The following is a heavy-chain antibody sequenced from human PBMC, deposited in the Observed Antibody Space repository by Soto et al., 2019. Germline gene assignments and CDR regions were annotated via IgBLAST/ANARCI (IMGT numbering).Heavy chain of an antibody. CDR3: TRLGSSSSYYFDY. CDR1: GFTFSGSA. D-gene: IGHD6-6*01. J-gene: IGHJ4*02. V-gene: IGHV3-73*01. Sequence: EGSLRLSCAASGFTFSGSAMHWVRQASGKGLEWVGRIRSKANSYATAYAASVKGRFTISRDDSKNTAYLQMNSLKTEDTAVYYCTRLGSSSSYYFDYWGQGTLVTVSS. CDR2: IRSKANSYAT.